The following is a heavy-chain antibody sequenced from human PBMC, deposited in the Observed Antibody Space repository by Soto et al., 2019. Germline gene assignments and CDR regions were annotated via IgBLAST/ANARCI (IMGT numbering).Heavy chain of an antibody. V-gene: IGHV4-59*01. CDR3: ARYRREAVAGYTLDN. J-gene: IGHJ4*02. CDR2: VYNSGST. D-gene: IGHD6-13*01. CDR1: GGYISSNY. Sequence: SETLSLTCTVSGGYISSNYWTWIRQPPGKGLEWIGYVYNSGSTNYNPSLKSRVTISEDTSKSQFSLKVNSMTAADTAVYYCARYRREAVAGYTLDNWGQGILVTVSS.